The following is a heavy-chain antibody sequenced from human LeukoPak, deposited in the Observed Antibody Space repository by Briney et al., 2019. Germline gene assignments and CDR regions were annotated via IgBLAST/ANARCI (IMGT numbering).Heavy chain of an antibody. CDR1: GFTFSIYA. D-gene: IGHD6-13*01. V-gene: IGHV3-30*18. Sequence: GRSLRLSCAASGFTFSIYAMHWARQAPGKGLEWVAVISDDGSKKYYADSVKGRFTISRDNSKNTLYLQMNSLRAEDTAVYYCAKGGYTTGFDYWGQGTLVTVSS. J-gene: IGHJ4*02. CDR3: AKGGYTTGFDY. CDR2: ISDDGSKK.